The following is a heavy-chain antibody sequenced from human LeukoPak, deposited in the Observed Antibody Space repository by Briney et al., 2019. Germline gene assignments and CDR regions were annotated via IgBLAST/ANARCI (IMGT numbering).Heavy chain of an antibody. Sequence: ASQTLSLTCTVSGASVSSASYWTWIRQPPGKGVEWIAHIYNGVNTNYNPSLKSRVTISVDTSKNQFSLRLNSVTAADTAVYYCARSRTFNSGAFDPWGQGSLVTVSS. V-gene: IGHV4-61*01. CDR2: IYNGVNT. J-gene: IGHJ5*02. CDR3: ARSRTFNSGAFDP. D-gene: IGHD1-26*01. CDR1: GASVSSASY.